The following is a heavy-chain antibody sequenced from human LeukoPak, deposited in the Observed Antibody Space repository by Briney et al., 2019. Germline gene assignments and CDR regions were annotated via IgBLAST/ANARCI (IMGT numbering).Heavy chain of an antibody. V-gene: IGHV3-15*08. Sequence: KSKAEGETKEYAASVKGRFTISRDDSRSRLYLQMSSLKTEGTAVYYCATGIVTGTSRWGQGTLVAVSS. D-gene: IGHD1-20*01. CDR2: KSKAEGETK. J-gene: IGHJ4*02. CDR3: ATGIVTGTSR.